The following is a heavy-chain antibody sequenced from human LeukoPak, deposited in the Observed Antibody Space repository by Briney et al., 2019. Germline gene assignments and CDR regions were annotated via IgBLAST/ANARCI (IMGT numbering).Heavy chain of an antibody. Sequence: GGSLRLSCAASGFTFSSYSLNWVRQAPGKGLEWVSSISTNSSYIYYADSVKGRFTISRDNARNSLYLHMNSLRAEDTAVYYCVKDDGWVQYANWGQGTLVTVSS. D-gene: IGHD5-24*01. CDR2: ISTNSSYI. J-gene: IGHJ4*02. CDR3: VKDDGWVQYAN. V-gene: IGHV3-21*01. CDR1: GFTFSSYS.